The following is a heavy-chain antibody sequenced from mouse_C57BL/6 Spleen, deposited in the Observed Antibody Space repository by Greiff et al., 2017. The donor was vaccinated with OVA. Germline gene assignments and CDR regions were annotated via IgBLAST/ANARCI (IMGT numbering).Heavy chain of an antibody. V-gene: IGHV7-3*01. CDR2: IRNKANGYTT. CDR1: GFTFTDYY. J-gene: IGHJ2*01. CDR3: SRYITTVFATRCDY. Sequence: EVKLLESGGGLVQPGGSLSLSCAASGFTFTDYYMSWVRQPPGKALEWMGFIRNKANGYTTEYSASVKGRFTISRDNSQSILYLQMNALRAEDSATYFSSRYITTVFATRCDYWGQGTTLTVSS. D-gene: IGHD1-1*01.